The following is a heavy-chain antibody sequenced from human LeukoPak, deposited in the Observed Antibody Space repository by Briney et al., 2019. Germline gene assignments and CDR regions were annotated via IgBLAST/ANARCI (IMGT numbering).Heavy chain of an antibody. CDR3: ARDLGIAAAGTGYFDY. CDR1: GFTVSSNY. Sequence: PGGSLRLSCAASGFTVSSNYMSWVRQAPGKGLEWVSVIYSGGSTYYADSVKGRFTISRDNSKNTLYLQMNSLRAEDTAVYYCARDLGIAAAGTGYFDYWGQGTLVTVSS. CDR2: IYSGGST. J-gene: IGHJ4*02. V-gene: IGHV3-53*01. D-gene: IGHD6-13*01.